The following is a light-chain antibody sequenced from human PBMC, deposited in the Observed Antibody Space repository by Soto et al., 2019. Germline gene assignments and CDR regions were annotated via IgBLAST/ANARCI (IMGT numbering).Light chain of an antibody. CDR3: SSYTSSNTFMI. V-gene: IGLV2-14*01. Sequence: QSVLTQPASVSGSPGQSITISCTGTSSDIGGYNYVSWYQQHPGKAPKAMIYEVSNRPSGVSNRFSGSKSANTASLTISGLQAEDEADYYCSSYTSSNTFMIFGGGTKLTVL. CDR2: EVS. J-gene: IGLJ2*01. CDR1: SSDIGGYNY.